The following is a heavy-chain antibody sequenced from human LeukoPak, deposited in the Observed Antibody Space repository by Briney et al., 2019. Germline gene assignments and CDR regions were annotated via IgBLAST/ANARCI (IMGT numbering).Heavy chain of an antibody. J-gene: IGHJ4*02. CDR3: ARALGSVVVVAATQVFDY. D-gene: IGHD2-15*01. CDR2: INWNGGST. V-gene: IGHV3-20*04. Sequence: GSLRLSCAASGFTFSSYAMSWVRQAPGKGLEWVSGINWNGGSTGYADPVKGRFTISRDNAKNSLYLQMNSLRAEDTALYYCARALGSVVVVAATQVFDYWGQGTLVTVSS. CDR1: GFTFSSYA.